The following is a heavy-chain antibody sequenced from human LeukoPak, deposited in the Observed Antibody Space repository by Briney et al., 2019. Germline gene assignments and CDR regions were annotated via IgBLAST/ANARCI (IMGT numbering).Heavy chain of an antibody. V-gene: IGHV1-2*02. J-gene: IGHJ6*02. Sequence: ASVKVSCKASGYTFTGYYMHWVRQAPGQGLEWMGWINPNSGGTNYAQKFQGRVTMTRDTSISTAYMELSRLRSDDTAVYYCARERPLLWFGEFPSLYYYYYGMDVWGQGTTVTVSS. CDR1: GYTFTGYY. D-gene: IGHD3-10*01. CDR2: INPNSGGT. CDR3: ARERPLLWFGEFPSLYYYYYGMDV.